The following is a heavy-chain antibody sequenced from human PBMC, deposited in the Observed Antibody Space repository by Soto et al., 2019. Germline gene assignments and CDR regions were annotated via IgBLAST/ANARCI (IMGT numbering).Heavy chain of an antibody. V-gene: IGHV3-7*01. D-gene: IGHD5-18*01. J-gene: IGHJ3*02. Sequence: GGSLRLSCAASGFTFSRYWMNWVRRALGKGLEWVANIKQDGTEKNYVDSVKGRFTISRDNARKSLYLQMDSLRAEDTAVYFCARGDTPMITGMDSFDIWGQGTMVTVSS. CDR3: ARGDTPMITGMDSFDI. CDR1: GFTFSRYW. CDR2: IKQDGTEK.